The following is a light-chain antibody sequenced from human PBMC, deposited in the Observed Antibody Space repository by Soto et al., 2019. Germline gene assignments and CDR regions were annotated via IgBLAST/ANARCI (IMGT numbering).Light chain of an antibody. CDR3: AAWDDSLNGFV. Sequence: QSVLTQPPSASGTPGQRVTISCSGSSSNIGSNTVNWYQQLPGTAPKLLIYNNNQRPSGVPDRFSGSQAGTSASLASSALLSEDEADYYCAAWDDSLNGFVFGTG. V-gene: IGLV1-44*01. J-gene: IGLJ1*01. CDR2: NNN. CDR1: SSNIGSNT.